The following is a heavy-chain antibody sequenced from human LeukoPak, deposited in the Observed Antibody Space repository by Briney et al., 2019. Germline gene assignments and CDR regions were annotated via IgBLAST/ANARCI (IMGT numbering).Heavy chain of an antibody. CDR2: IYYSGST. D-gene: IGHD3-10*01. V-gene: IGHV4-39*01. Sequence: SETLSLTCTVSGGSISSHYYWIWIRQPPGKGLEWIGSIYYSGSTYYNPSLKSRVTISVDTSKSQFSLKLSSLTAAETAVYYCARQYGSGSAYTPVVDLWGQGTLVTVSS. CDR3: ARQYGSGSAYTPVVDL. J-gene: IGHJ4*02. CDR1: GGSISSHYY.